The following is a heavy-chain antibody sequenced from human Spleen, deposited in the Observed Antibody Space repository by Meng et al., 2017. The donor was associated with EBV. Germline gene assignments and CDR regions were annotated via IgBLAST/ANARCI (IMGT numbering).Heavy chain of an antibody. CDR1: GYSISSFYY. CDR3: ARPFPSWQSPRLDPFGA. CDR2: VHYTGST. Sequence: QRPRRGSGPGQVKPSGTVSLPCTVAGYSISSFYYWGWIRQPPGRGLEWIGSVHYTGSTYYSPSLKSRVTVSVDTSKNQFSLRLTSVTAADTAVYYCARPFPSWQSPRLDPFGAWGQGTLVTVSS. V-gene: IGHV4-39*01. D-gene: IGHD6-19*01. J-gene: IGHJ5*02.